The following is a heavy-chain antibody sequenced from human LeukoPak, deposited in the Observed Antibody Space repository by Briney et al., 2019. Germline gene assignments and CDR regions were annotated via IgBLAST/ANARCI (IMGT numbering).Heavy chain of an antibody. J-gene: IGHJ5*02. CDR1: GFTFSSYS. D-gene: IGHD2-2*01. V-gene: IGHV3-21*01. Sequence: GGSLRLSFAASGFTFSSYSMNWVRQAPGKGLEWVSSISSSSSYIYYADSVKGRFTISRDNAKNSLYLQMNSLRAEDTAVYYCARDDCSSISCYHNWFDPWGQGTLVTVSS. CDR3: ARDDCSSISCYHNWFDP. CDR2: ISSSSSYI.